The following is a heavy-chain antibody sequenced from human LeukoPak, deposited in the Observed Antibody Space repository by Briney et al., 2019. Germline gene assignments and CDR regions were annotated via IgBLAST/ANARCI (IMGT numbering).Heavy chain of an antibody. D-gene: IGHD4-17*01. J-gene: IGHJ4*02. Sequence: PGGSLRLSCAASGFTFSSYAMSWVRQAPGKGLEWVSAISGSGGSTYYADSVKGRFTISRDNSKNTLYLQMNSLRAEDTAVYYCAKDYGDYGSLYYFDYWGQGTLVTVSS. CDR3: AKDYGDYGSLYYFDY. CDR2: ISGSGGST. V-gene: IGHV3-23*01. CDR1: GFTFSSYA.